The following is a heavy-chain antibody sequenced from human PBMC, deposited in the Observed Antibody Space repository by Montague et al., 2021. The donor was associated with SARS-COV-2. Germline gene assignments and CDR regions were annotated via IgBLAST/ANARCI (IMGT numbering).Heavy chain of an antibody. J-gene: IGHJ4*02. CDR1: GGSISSPDYY. D-gene: IGHD2-21*01. CDR2: ISCTGRT. Sequence: SETLSLTCTVSGGSISSPDYYWGWIRQSPGKGLEWIGSISCTGRTYYNPSLRSRVSFSMDTSKNHFSLSLSSVTVADTAVYFCARQLPSYCATNKCYPYYFGGWGQGALVTVSS. V-gene: IGHV4-39*01. CDR3: ARQLPSYCATNKCYPYYFGG.